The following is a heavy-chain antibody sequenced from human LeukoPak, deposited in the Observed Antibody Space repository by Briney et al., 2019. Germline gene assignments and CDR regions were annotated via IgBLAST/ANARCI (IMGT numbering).Heavy chain of an antibody. J-gene: IGHJ4*02. CDR2: INHSGST. Sequence: SETLSLTCAVYGGSFSGYYWGWIRQPPGKGLEWIGEINHSGSTNYNPSLKSRVTISVDTSKNQFSLKLSSVTAADTAVYYCARSFPKIWFGELLGSYYFDYWGQGTLVTVSS. CDR3: ARSFPKIWFGELLGSYYFDY. CDR1: GGSFSGYY. D-gene: IGHD3-10*01. V-gene: IGHV4-34*01.